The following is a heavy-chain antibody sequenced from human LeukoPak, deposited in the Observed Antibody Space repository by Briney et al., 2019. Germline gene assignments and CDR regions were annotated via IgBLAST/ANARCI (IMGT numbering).Heavy chain of an antibody. J-gene: IGHJ4*02. CDR1: GFTFSSYE. D-gene: IGHD4-17*01. CDR2: ISRSGSTI. V-gene: IGHV3-48*03. Sequence: GGSLRLSCAASGFTFSSYEMNWVRQAPGKGLEWVSYISRSGSTIYYADSVKGRFTISRDNAKNSLYLQMNSLRAEDTAVYYCARDPDYGDYGDYWGQGTLVTVSS. CDR3: ARDPDYGDYGDY.